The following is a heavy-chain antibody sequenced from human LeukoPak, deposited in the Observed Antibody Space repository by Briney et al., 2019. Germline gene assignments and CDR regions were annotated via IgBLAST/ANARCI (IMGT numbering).Heavy chain of an antibody. J-gene: IGHJ4*02. Sequence: SGGSLRLSCAASGFTFSDHFLDWVRQAPGKGLEWVGRTRNKANSYITEHAASVKGRFTISRDDSKNSLYLQMSSLKTDDTAMYYCASIRGTFGYWGQGTLVTVSS. V-gene: IGHV3-72*01. CDR2: TRNKANSYIT. D-gene: IGHD1-26*01. CDR1: GFTFSDHF. CDR3: ASIRGTFGY.